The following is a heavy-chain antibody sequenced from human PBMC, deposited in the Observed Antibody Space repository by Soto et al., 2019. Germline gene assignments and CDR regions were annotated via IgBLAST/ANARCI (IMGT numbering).Heavy chain of an antibody. CDR2: INAGNGNT. V-gene: IGHV1-3*01. J-gene: IGHJ5*02. CDR1: GYTFTSYA. Sequence: ASVKVSCKGSGYTFTSYAMHWVRQAPGQRLEWMGWINAGNGNTKYSQKFQGRVTITRDTSASTAYMELRSLRSDDTAVYYCARNSSGRYNWFAPWGQGTLVTVSS. CDR3: ARNSSGRYNWFAP. D-gene: IGHD6-19*01.